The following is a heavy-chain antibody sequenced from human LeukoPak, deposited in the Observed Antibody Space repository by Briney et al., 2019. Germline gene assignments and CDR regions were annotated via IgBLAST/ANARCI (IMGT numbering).Heavy chain of an antibody. Sequence: SETLSPTCTVSGASISSYYWTWIRQPAGKGLEWIGRIYTSGSTNYNPSLKSRVAMSVDTSKNQFSLKLRSVTAADTAVYYCARLSADSSSSRGFDYWGQGTLVTVSS. D-gene: IGHD2-2*01. CDR1: GASISSYY. CDR3: ARLSADSSSSRGFDY. CDR2: IYTSGST. J-gene: IGHJ4*02. V-gene: IGHV4-4*07.